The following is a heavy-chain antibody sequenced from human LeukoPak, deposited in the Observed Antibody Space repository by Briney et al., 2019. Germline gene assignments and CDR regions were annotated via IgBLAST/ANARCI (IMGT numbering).Heavy chain of an antibody. V-gene: IGHV1-69*06. Sequence: GASVKVSRKASGGTFSSYAISLVRQAPGQGLEWMGGIIPIFGTANYAQEFQGRVTITADKSTGTAYMELRSLRSEDTAVYYCASRCCGGLVICDTLDMWGKGTMVSVSS. CDR2: IIPIFGTA. CDR3: ASRCCGGLVICDTLDM. D-gene: IGHD2-15*01. CDR1: GGTFSSYA. J-gene: IGHJ3*02.